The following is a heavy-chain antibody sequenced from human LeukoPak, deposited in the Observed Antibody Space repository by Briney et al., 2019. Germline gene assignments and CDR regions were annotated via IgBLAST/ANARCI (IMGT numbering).Heavy chain of an antibody. CDR2: IKQDGSEE. J-gene: IGHJ4*02. V-gene: IGHV3-7*01. CDR1: GFTFSSFW. Sequence: GGSLRLSCAASGFTFSSFWMSWARQAPGKGLEWVANIKQDGSEEYYVDSVKGRFTISRDNGKNSLYLQMNSLRAEDTAVYYCARWEGNGYYFDYRGQGTLVTVSS. CDR3: ARWEGNGYYFDY. D-gene: IGHD3-22*01.